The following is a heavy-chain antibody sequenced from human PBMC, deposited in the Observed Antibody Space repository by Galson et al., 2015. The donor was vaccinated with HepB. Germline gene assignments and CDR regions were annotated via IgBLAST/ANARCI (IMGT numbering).Heavy chain of an antibody. J-gene: IGHJ4*02. D-gene: IGHD6-19*01. V-gene: IGHV3-23*01. CDR2: IFRRGIVLSGGST. Sequence: SLRLSCAASGFTFSSYTMAWVRQAPGKGLEWVSTIFRRGIVLSGGSTYYADSVKGRFTISRDDSKNTMYLQMNSLRDEDTAVYYCVREGSIGWYSFDYWGRGTLATVSS. CDR1: GFTFSSYT. CDR3: VREGSIGWYSFDY.